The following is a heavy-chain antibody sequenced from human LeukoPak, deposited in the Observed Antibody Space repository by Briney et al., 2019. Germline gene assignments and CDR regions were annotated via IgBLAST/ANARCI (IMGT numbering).Heavy chain of an antibody. V-gene: IGHV3-30*04. Sequence: SCKASGGTFSSYAMHWVRQAPGKGLEWVAVISYDGSNKYYADSMKGRFTISRDNSKNTLYLQMNSLRAEDTAVYYCARDPLEMEYFDYWGQGTLVTVSS. CDR1: GGTFSSYA. D-gene: IGHD5-24*01. J-gene: IGHJ4*02. CDR2: ISYDGSNK. CDR3: ARDPLEMEYFDY.